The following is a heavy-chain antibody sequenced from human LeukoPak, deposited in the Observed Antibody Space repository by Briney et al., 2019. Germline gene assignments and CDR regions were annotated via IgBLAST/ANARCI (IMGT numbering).Heavy chain of an antibody. V-gene: IGHV5-51*01. CDR1: GSRFKTYW. CDR3: SRLANVSDMGDAFDI. J-gene: IGHJ3*02. Sequence: GESLKISCQASGSRFKTYWIAWVRQMPGKGLEWMAIIYPGDSDTRYSSSFRGQLTISADKSISTAYLQWSSLKASDTAMYYCSRLANVSDMGDAFDICGQGTVVTVSS. CDR2: IYPGDSDT. D-gene: IGHD3-16*01.